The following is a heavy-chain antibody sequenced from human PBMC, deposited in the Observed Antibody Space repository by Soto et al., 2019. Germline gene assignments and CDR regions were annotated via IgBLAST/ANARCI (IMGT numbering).Heavy chain of an antibody. J-gene: IGHJ6*02. CDR2: VRSKAYGGTT. CDR3: ARYTYTSRYSYYGMDV. CDR1: GFTFGDYA. V-gene: IGHV3-49*03. D-gene: IGHD6-13*01. Sequence: SLRLSCTTSGFTFGDYAMCWFRQAPGKXLEWVGVVRSKAYGGTTDYAASVKGRFDISRDDSKSIAYLQMNSVTTEDTAVYFCARYTYTSRYSYYGMDVWGQGTTVTVSS.